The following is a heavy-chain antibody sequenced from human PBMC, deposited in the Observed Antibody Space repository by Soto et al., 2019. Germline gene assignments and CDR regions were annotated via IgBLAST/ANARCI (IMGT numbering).Heavy chain of an antibody. CDR3: AREYSSGWYPPYSYRMDV. CDR1: GYTFTSYG. CDR2: ISAYNGNT. V-gene: IGHV1-18*01. Sequence: ASVKVSCKASGYTFTSYGISWLRQAPGQGLEWMGWISAYNGNTNYAQKLQGRVTMTTDTSTSTAYMELRSLRSDDTAVYYCAREYSSGWYPPYSYRMDVWGQGTTATVSS. D-gene: IGHD6-19*01. J-gene: IGHJ6*02.